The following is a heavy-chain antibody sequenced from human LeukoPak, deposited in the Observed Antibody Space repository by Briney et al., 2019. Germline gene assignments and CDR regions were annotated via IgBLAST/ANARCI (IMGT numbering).Heavy chain of an antibody. D-gene: IGHD6-13*01. Sequence: GGSLRLSCAASGFTFSSYAMSWVRQAPGKGLEWVSAISGSGGGTYYADSVKGRFTISRDNSKNTLYLQTNSLRAEDTAVYYCARRGAAGTYYFDYWGQGTLVTVSS. CDR2: ISGSGGGT. CDR1: GFTFSSYA. CDR3: ARRGAAGTYYFDY. J-gene: IGHJ4*02. V-gene: IGHV3-23*01.